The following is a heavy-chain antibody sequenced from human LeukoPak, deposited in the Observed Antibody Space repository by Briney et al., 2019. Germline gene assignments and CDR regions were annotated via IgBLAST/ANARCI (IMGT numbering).Heavy chain of an antibody. CDR1: GGSFSGYY. Sequence: TSETLSLTCAVYGGSFSGYYWSWIRQPPGKGLEWIGEINHSGSTNYNPSLESRVTISVDTSKNQFSLKLSSVTAADTAVYYCARGRGIVPAARYFDYWGQGTLVTVSS. D-gene: IGHD2-2*01. J-gene: IGHJ4*02. CDR3: ARGRGIVPAARYFDY. CDR2: INHSGST. V-gene: IGHV4-34*01.